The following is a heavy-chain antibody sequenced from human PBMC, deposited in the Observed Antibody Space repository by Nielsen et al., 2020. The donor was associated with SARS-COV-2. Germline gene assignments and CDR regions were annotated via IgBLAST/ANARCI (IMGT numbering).Heavy chain of an antibody. CDR1: GFNFRSYG. D-gene: IGHD3-10*01. J-gene: IGHJ6*02. Sequence: GGSLRLSCAASGFNFRSYGMHWVRQAPGKGLEWVSSISTSGSGTYYADSVKGRFTISRDNSKNTLYLEMNSLRVEDTALYYCAKGDSRLSWFGELALYYHYYGMDVWGQGTTVTVSS. CDR3: AKGDSRLSWFGELALYYHYYGMDV. V-gene: IGHV3-23*01. CDR2: ISTSGSGT.